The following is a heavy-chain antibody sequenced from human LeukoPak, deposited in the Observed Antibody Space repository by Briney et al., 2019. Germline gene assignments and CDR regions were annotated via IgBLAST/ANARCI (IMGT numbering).Heavy chain of an antibody. J-gene: IGHJ4*02. D-gene: IGHD3-22*01. Sequence: PSETLSLTCTVSGYSISSDYHWGWIRQPPGKGLEWIASIYYSGTTYYNPSLKSRVTISVDTSKNQFSLKLNSVTAADTAVYYCATEYSSSPHYWGQGALVTVSS. V-gene: IGHV4-38-2*02. CDR1: GYSISSDYH. CDR2: IYYSGTT. CDR3: ATEYSSSPHY.